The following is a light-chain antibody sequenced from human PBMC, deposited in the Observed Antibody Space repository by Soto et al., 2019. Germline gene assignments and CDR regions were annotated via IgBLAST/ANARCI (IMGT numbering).Light chain of an antibody. CDR2: AAS. Sequence: DIQMTQSPSSLSASVGDRVTISCRASQGIGNFLAWYQQKPGTVPKLLIYAASTLQSGVPSRFSGSASGTEFTLTISSLQPEDFATYYCQQLNTYPLTFGGGTKVEIK. J-gene: IGKJ4*01. CDR3: QQLNTYPLT. CDR1: QGIGNF. V-gene: IGKV1-9*01.